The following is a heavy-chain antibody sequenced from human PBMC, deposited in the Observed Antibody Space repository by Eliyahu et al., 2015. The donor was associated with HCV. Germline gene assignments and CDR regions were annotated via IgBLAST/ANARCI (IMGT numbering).Heavy chain of an antibody. V-gene: IGHV4-59*01. J-gene: IGHJ5*02. CDR1: GGSITTYY. Sequence: QVQLQESGPGLVKPSETLSLTCTVXGGSITTYYWGWXRQPPGKGLGWIGYIHYSGSTNYNPSLKSRVTISIDTSKNQFSLKLTSVTAADTAVYYCASGGGGIAVAGTGGWFDPWGQGTLVTVSS. CDR3: ASGGGGIAVAGTGGWFDP. CDR2: IHYSGST. D-gene: IGHD6-19*01.